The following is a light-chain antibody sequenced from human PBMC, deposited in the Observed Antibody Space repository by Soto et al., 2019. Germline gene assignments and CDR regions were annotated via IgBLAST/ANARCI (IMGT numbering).Light chain of an antibody. V-gene: IGKV3-15*01. J-gene: IGKJ1*01. Sequence: EVVLTQSPATLSVSSGERATLSCRASQSVSRNLAWYQQKPGQAPRLLIYDASTRATGIPARFSGSGSGTEFTLTISSPQSEDFAVYHCQQYNKWPWTFGQGTKVEI. CDR1: QSVSRN. CDR2: DAS. CDR3: QQYNKWPWT.